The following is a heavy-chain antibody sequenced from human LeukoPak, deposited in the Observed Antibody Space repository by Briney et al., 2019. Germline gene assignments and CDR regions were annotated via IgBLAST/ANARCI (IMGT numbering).Heavy chain of an antibody. D-gene: IGHD3-10*01. CDR3: TRDTDYGSATNYFDS. Sequence: GGSLRLSCAASGFTFYDYAMHWVRQAPGKGLEWVALISWEGHTTYYADSVRGRFTISRDNSKNPLYLQMNSLRTEDTAFYYCTRDTDYGSATNYFDSWGQGTLVSVSS. V-gene: IGHV3-43*01. CDR1: GFTFYDYA. CDR2: ISWEGHTT. J-gene: IGHJ4*02.